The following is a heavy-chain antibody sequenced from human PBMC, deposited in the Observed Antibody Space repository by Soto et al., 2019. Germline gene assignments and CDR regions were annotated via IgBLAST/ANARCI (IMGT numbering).Heavy chain of an antibody. J-gene: IGHJ6*02. V-gene: IGHV3-30*18. CDR2: ISYDGSNK. D-gene: IGHD3-22*01. Sequence: QVQLVESGGGVVQPGRSLRLSCAASGFTFSSYGMHWVRQAPGKGLEWVAVISYDGSNKYYTDSVKGRFTISRDNSKNTLYLQMNSLRAEDTAVYYCAKVGYDSSGYYYYYYGMDVWGQGTTVTVSS. CDR1: GFTFSSYG. CDR3: AKVGYDSSGYYYYYYGMDV.